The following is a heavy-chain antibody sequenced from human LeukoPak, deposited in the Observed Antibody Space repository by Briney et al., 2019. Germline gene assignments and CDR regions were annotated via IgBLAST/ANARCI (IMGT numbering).Heavy chain of an antibody. Sequence: SSDTLSLTCSVSGGSISSYYWSWIRQPPGKGLEGIGYIYYSGGTNYNPSLKSRLTISADTSKKQFSLKMSSVTAADTAVYYCASHRSGWSDFYSWGPGTLVTVSS. CDR3: ASHRSGWSDFYS. D-gene: IGHD6-19*01. CDR2: IYYSGGT. J-gene: IGHJ4*02. CDR1: GGSISSYY. V-gene: IGHV4-59*08.